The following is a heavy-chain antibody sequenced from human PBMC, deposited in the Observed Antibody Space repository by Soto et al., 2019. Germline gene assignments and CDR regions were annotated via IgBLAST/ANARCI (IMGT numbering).Heavy chain of an antibody. V-gene: IGHV3-15*07. D-gene: IGHD6-19*01. CDR2: IKSKTDGGTT. J-gene: IGHJ4*02. Sequence: PGGSLRLSCAASGFTFSNAWMNWVRQAPGKGLEWVGRIKSKTDGGTTDYAAPVKGRFTISRDDSKNTLCLQMNSLKTEDTAVYYCTTSLGIAVAGPFDYWGQGTLVTVSS. CDR3: TTSLGIAVAGPFDY. CDR1: GFTFSNAW.